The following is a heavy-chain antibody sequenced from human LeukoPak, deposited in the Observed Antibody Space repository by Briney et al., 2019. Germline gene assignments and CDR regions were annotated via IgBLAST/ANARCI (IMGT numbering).Heavy chain of an antibody. Sequence: GGSLRLSCAASGFTFSSSAMSRVRQAPGKGLEWVGFVRSKAYGGTTEYAASVKGRFTISRDDSKSIAYLQMNSLKTEDTAVYYCTRDAPTLRGGWYYFDYWGQGTLVTVSS. CDR2: VRSKAYGGTT. CDR3: TRDAPTLRGGWYYFDY. V-gene: IGHV3-49*04. CDR1: GFTFSSSA. J-gene: IGHJ4*02. D-gene: IGHD6-19*01.